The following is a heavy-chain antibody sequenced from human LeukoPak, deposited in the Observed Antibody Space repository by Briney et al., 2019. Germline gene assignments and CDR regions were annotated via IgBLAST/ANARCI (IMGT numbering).Heavy chain of an antibody. CDR3: ARAPRDGYTGYYYYGMDV. D-gene: IGHD5-24*01. J-gene: IGHJ6*02. V-gene: IGHV1-46*01. CDR2: INPSGGST. Sequence: ASVKVSCKASGYTFTSYYMHWVRQAPGQGLEWMGIINPSGGSTSYAQKFQGRVTMTRDTSTSTVYMELSSLRFEDTAVYYCARAPRDGYTGYYYYGMDVWGQGTTVTVSS. CDR1: GYTFTSYY.